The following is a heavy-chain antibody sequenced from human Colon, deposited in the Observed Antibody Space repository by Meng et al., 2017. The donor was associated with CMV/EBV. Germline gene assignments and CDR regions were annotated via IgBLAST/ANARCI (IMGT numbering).Heavy chain of an antibody. J-gene: IGHJ5*02. CDR1: GFIFSNSG. Sequence: GESLKISCAASGFIFSNSGMHWVRQAPGKGLEWVAFIRHDGGNKLYVDSVRGRFTISRDNSKNTLYLQMTSLRSEDTAVYYCAKTCSSSTCYPWGQGTLVPSPQ. V-gene: IGHV3-30*02. CDR3: AKTCSSSTCYP. CDR2: IRHDGGNK. D-gene: IGHD2-2*01.